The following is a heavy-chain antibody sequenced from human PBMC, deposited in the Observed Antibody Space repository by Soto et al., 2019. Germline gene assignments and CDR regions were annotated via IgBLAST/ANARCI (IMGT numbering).Heavy chain of an antibody. J-gene: IGHJ4*02. V-gene: IGHV3-23*01. Sequence: GGSLRLSCAASGFTFSTYAMSWVRQAPGKGLEWVSSISGSGGSTYYADSVKGRFTISRDNSKNTLYLQMNSLRAEDTAIYYCAKSPPSPGGRAYFDYWGQGTLVTVSS. D-gene: IGHD1-26*01. CDR1: GFTFSTYA. CDR2: ISGSGGST. CDR3: AKSPPSPGGRAYFDY.